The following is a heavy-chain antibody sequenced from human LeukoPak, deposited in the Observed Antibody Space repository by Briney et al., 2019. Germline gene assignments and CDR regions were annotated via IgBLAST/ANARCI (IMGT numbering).Heavy chain of an antibody. CDR2: INYSGST. D-gene: IGHD5-12*01. CDR1: GGSISTYS. J-gene: IGHJ3*02. V-gene: IGHV4-59*01. Sequence: SETLSLTCTASGGSISTYSWSWIRQPPGKGLEWIGYINYSGSTDYNPSLKSRVTISVDTSKNQFSLKLRSMTAADTAVHYCAREWNAFDIWGQGTMVTVSS. CDR3: AREWNAFDI.